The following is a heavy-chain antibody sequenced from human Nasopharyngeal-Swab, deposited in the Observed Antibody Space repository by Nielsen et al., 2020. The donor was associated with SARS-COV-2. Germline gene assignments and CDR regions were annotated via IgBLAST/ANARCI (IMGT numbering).Heavy chain of an antibody. CDR2: IKSKTDGGTT. CDR3: TTQKYSSRGY. Sequence: GRQAPGKGLEWVGRIKSKTDGGTTDYAAPVKGRFTISRDDSKNTLYLQMKSLKTEDTAVYYCTTQKYSSRGYWGQGTLVTVSS. V-gene: IGHV3-15*01. D-gene: IGHD5-18*01. J-gene: IGHJ4*02.